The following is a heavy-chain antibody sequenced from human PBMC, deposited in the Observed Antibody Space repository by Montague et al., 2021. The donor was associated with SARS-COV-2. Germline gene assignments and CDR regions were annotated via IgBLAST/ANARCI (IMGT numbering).Heavy chain of an antibody. Sequence: SETLSLTCAVYGGSFSGYYWSWIRQPPGKGLEWIGEINHSGSTNYNPSPKSRVTISVDTSKNQFSLKLSSVTAADTAVYYCAREVRGRVVVVTALADYYFDDWGQGTMVTVSS. V-gene: IGHV4-34*01. CDR1: GGSFSGYY. D-gene: IGHD2-21*02. CDR2: INHSGST. CDR3: AREVRGRVVVVTALADYYFDD. J-gene: IGHJ4*01.